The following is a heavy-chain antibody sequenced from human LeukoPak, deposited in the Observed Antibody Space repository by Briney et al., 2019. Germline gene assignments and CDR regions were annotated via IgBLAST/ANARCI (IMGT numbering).Heavy chain of an antibody. CDR2: IYTSGST. J-gene: IGHJ4*02. V-gene: IGHV4-4*07. Sequence: SETLSLTCTVSGGSISSYYWSWIRQPAGKGLEWIERIYTSGSTNYNPSLKSRVTISVDKSKNQFSLKLSSVTAADTAVYYCARDREVGSSWGPFDYWGQGTLVTVSS. CDR3: ARDREVGSSWGPFDY. D-gene: IGHD6-13*01. CDR1: GGSISSYY.